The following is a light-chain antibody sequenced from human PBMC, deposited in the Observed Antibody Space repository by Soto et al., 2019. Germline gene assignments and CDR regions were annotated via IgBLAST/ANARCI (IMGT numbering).Light chain of an antibody. V-gene: IGKV1-5*03. CDR2: KAS. CDR3: QQYYNWPRT. CDR1: QSIISW. J-gene: IGKJ1*01. Sequence: MIQSPSTRSASVGDRVTIPCRASQSIISWLAWYQQKPGKAPKLLIFKASRLESGVPSRFSGSGSGTEFTLTISSLQPEDFAVYYCQQYYNWPRTFGQGTKVDI.